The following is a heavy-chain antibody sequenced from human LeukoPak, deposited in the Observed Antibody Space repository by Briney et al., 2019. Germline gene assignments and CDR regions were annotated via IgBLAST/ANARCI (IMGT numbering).Heavy chain of an antibody. V-gene: IGHV3-74*01. Sequence: GGSLRLSCAVSGFTFTDNWMHWVRQVPGKGLVWVSRINSDGSTTGYADSVKGRFTISRDNAKNTLYLQMNSLRPDDTAVYYCARSWFSDAFDIWGQGTMVTVSS. D-gene: IGHD3-10*01. CDR1: GFTFTDNW. J-gene: IGHJ3*02. CDR2: INSDGSTT. CDR3: ARSWFSDAFDI.